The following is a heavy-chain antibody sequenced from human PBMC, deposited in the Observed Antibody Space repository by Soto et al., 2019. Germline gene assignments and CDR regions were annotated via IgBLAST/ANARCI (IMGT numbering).Heavy chain of an antibody. Sequence: GGSLRLSCAASGFTFSGYGMHWVRQAPGKGLEWVAVIWFDGSNKYYADSVKGRFTISRDNSKNTLYLQMDSLRAEDTAVYYGARDHTMIVVAPGYWGQGTLDTVSS. J-gene: IGHJ4*02. CDR1: GFTFSGYG. V-gene: IGHV3-33*01. D-gene: IGHD3-22*01. CDR2: IWFDGSNK. CDR3: ARDHTMIVVAPGY.